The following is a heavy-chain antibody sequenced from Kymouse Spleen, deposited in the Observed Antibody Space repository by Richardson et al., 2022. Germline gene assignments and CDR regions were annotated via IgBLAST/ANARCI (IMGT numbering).Heavy chain of an antibody. Sequence: EVQLVESGGGLVQPGGSLRLSCAASGFTFSSYWMSWVRQAPGKGLEWVANIKQDGSEKYYVDSVKGRFTISRDNAKNSLYLQMNSLRAEDTAVYYCAGRGLYSSSYSFDYWGQGTLVTVSS. J-gene: IGHJ4*02. CDR2: IKQDGSEK. D-gene: IGHD6-13*01. CDR3: AGRGLYSSSYSFDY. V-gene: IGHV3-7*01. CDR1: GFTFSSYW.